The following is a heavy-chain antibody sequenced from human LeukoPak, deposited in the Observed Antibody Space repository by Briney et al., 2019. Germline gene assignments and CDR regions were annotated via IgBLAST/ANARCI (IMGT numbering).Heavy chain of an antibody. V-gene: IGHV3-9*01. CDR2: INWNSSSI. Sequence: PGGSLRLSCAASGFTFDDYAMHWVRQAPGKGLEWVSGINWNSSSIDYADSVKGRFTLSRDNAKNTRYLKMNSLRAEYTAFYYLARNSGWAGDAFDIWGQGTMVTVSS. CDR1: GFTFDDYA. CDR3: ARNSGWAGDAFDI. J-gene: IGHJ3*02. D-gene: IGHD6-19*01.